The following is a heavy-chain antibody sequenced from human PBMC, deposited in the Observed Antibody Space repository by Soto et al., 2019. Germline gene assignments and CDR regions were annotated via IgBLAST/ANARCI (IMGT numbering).Heavy chain of an antibody. D-gene: IGHD1-26*01. CDR1: GGSISSSDW. Sequence: QVQLQESGPGLVKPSGTLSLTCAVSGGSISSSDWWRWVRQPPGKGLEWIGEIYHSGSTNYNPSPNRRLPISVDTPKNPFSLTLTSVTAADPAVSSCARGPPLILGATTFASWGQETLVTFPS. CDR2: IYHSGST. J-gene: IGHJ4*02. CDR3: ARGPPLILGATTFAS. V-gene: IGHV4-4*02.